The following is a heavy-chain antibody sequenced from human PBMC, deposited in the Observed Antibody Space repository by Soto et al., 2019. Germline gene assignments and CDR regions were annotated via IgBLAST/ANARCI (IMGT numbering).Heavy chain of an antibody. V-gene: IGHV3-30*18. CDR1: GFTFGSHG. D-gene: IGHD3-10*01. CDR2: ISYDETNE. CDR3: AKDLRTTITDYGMDV. Sequence: PGGSLRLSCVASGFTFGSHGMHWVRQAPGKGLEGVAVISYDETNEHYVDSVKGRFTISRDNSKSILYLQMNRVRPEDTAVYKCAKDLRTTITDYGMDVWGQGTTVTVSS. J-gene: IGHJ6*02.